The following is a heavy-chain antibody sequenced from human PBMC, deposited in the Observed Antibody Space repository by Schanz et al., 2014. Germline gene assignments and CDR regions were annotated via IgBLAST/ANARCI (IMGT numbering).Heavy chain of an antibody. J-gene: IGHJ3*02. CDR2: ILYDGSKT. CDR3: AREEGYGYGPGAFDI. V-gene: IGHV3-33*01. D-gene: IGHD5-18*01. Sequence: VQLVESGGGVVQPGRSLRLSCAASGFTFSTFGMQWVRQAPGKGLEWVAVILYDGSKTYYADSVKGRFTISRDNSKNTLSLQMTGLRAEDTAVYYCAREEGYGYGPGAFDIWGQGTMVTVSS. CDR1: GFTFSTFG.